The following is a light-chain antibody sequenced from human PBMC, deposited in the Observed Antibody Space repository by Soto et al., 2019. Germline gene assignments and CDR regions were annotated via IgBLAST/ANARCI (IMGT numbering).Light chain of an antibody. V-gene: IGKV3-20*01. CDR2: GAS. CDR3: QQYGSSPIS. Sequence: EIVLTQSPASLSVSPGARATLSCRAGPGVTTYLAWYQQKPGQAPRLVIYGASTRATGIPARFSGTGSGTDFTLTISGLEPEDSAVYYCQQYGSSPISFGQGTRLEIK. CDR1: PGVTTY. J-gene: IGKJ5*01.